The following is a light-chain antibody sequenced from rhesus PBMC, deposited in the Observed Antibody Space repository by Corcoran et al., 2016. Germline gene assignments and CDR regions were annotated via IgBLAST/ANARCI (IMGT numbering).Light chain of an antibody. CDR2: AAS. CDR1: QGISTY. J-gene: IGKJ3*01. CDR3: LQYNSDPFT. Sequence: DIQMTQSPSSLSASVGDRVTITCRASQGISTYLNWYQQKPGKAPKRLIYAASSVESGVPSRFSGSGSGTDFTLTIRSLHPEDFATYYCLQYNSDPFTFGPGTKLDIK. V-gene: IGKV1-43*02.